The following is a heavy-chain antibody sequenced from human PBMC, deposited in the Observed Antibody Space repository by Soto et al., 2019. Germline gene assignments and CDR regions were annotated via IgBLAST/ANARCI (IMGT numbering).Heavy chain of an antibody. CDR3: ARDKVDTVMTGDYYYYGMDV. CDR2: IIPIFGTA. V-gene: IGHV1-69*01. D-gene: IGHD4-17*01. CDR1: GGTFSSYA. Sequence: QVQLVQSGAEVKKPGSSVKVSCKASGGTFSSYAISWVRQAPGQGLEWMGGIIPIFGTANYAQKFQGRVTITADESTSTAYMELSSLRSEDTAVYYCARDKVDTVMTGDYYYYGMDVWGQGTTVTVSS. J-gene: IGHJ6*02.